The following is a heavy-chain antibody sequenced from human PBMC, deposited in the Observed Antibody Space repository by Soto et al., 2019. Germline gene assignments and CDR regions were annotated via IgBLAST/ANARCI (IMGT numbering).Heavy chain of an antibody. D-gene: IGHD3-22*01. CDR2: ISYDESTT. V-gene: IGHV3-30*18. J-gene: IGHJ3*01. CDR1: GFSFSRYG. CDR3: SKAMIGRYDSDAFDV. Sequence: GGSLRLSCAASGFSFSRYGIHWVRQAPGKGLEWVAVISYDESTTFYADSVKGRFTISRDNSKNTLFLQMNSLRPEDTAVYYCSKAMIGRYDSDAFDVWGQGTMVTVS.